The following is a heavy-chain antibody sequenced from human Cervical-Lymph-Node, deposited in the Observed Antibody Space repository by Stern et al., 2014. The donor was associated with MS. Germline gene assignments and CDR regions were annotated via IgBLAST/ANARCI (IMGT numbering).Heavy chain of an antibody. V-gene: IGHV1-69*01. J-gene: IGHJ6*02. CDR3: ASPVTLTVGAMDV. Sequence: QVQLVQSGAEVKKPGSSVKVSCKASGGTFRTYPIIWVRQAPGKGLEWMGGIIPGFGTANYAQKFQGRVTITAADSSSTAYMELSSLRSEDTAVYYCASPVTLTVGAMDVWGQGTTITVSS. CDR2: IIPGFGTA. D-gene: IGHD4-17*01. CDR1: GGTFRTYP.